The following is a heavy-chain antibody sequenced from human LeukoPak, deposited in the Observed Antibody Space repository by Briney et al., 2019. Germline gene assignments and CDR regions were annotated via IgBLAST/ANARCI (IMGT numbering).Heavy chain of an antibody. CDR3: ARVYSSGYHFDY. V-gene: IGHV3-23*01. Sequence: GGSLRLSCAASGFTFSSYAMSWVRQAPGKGLEWVSAISGSGGSTYYADSVKGRFTISRDNSKNTLYLQMNSLRAEDTAVYYCARVYSSGYHFDYWGQGTLVTVSS. J-gene: IGHJ4*02. D-gene: IGHD3-22*01. CDR2: ISGSGGST. CDR1: GFTFSSYA.